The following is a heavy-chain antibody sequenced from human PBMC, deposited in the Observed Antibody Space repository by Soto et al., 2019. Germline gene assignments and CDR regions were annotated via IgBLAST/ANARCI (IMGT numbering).Heavy chain of an antibody. CDR1: GYTFTGYY. J-gene: IGHJ6*02. Sequence: ASVKVSCKASGYTFTGYYMHWVRQAPGQGLEWMGWINPNSGGTNYAQKFQGWVTMTRDTSISTAYMELSRLRSDDTAVYYCARAQEDIVVVPAAQGAYYGMDVWGQGTTVTVSS. CDR3: ARAQEDIVVVPAAQGAYYGMDV. CDR2: INPNSGGT. D-gene: IGHD2-2*01. V-gene: IGHV1-2*04.